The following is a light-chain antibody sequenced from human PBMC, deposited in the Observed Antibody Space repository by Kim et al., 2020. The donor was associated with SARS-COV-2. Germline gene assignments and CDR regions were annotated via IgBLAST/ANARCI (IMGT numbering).Light chain of an antibody. J-gene: IGKJ1*01. CDR3: QQYNSYPWT. CDR2: KTS. Sequence: DIQMTQSPSTLSASVGDRVTITCRASQSISSWLAWFQQKPGKGPKVLIYKTSSLESGVPSRFSGSGSGTEFTLTISSLQPDDFATYYCQQYNSYPWTFGHGTKVDIK. CDR1: QSISSW. V-gene: IGKV1-5*03.